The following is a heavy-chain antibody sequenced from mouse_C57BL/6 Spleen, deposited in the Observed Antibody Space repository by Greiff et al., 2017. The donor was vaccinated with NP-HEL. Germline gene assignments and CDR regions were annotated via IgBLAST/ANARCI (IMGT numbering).Heavy chain of an antibody. V-gene: IGHV1-69*01. CDR3: AREAYSNYKPFAY. Sequence: QVQLQQPGAELVMPGASVKLSCKASGYTFTSYWMHWVKQRPGQGLEWIGEIDPSDSYTNYNQKFKGKSTLTVDKSSSTAYMQLSSLTSEDSAVYYCAREAYSNYKPFAYWGQGTLVTVSA. CDR2: IDPSDSYT. J-gene: IGHJ3*01. CDR1: GYTFTSYW. D-gene: IGHD2-5*01.